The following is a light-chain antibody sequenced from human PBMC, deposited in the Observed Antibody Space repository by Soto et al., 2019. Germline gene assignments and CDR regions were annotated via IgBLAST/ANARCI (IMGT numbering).Light chain of an antibody. CDR1: SSDVGGYNF. Sequence: QSAPTQPASVSGSPGHSITISCTGTSSDVGGYNFVSWYQQKPGKAPKLLIYEVTHRPSGISDRFSGSKSGNMASLTISGLQDEDEASYYCCTYARNRLYVFGSGTQLTV. V-gene: IGLV2-14*01. CDR2: EVT. CDR3: CTYARNRLYV. J-gene: IGLJ1*01.